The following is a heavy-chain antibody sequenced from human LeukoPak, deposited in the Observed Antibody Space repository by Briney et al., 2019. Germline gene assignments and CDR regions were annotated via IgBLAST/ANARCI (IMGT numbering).Heavy chain of an antibody. CDR2: ISHGGIFYGGSFE. CDR3: AREGPVMGLKDGAFDI. CDR1: GFTFSRYI. J-gene: IGHJ3*02. V-gene: IGHV3-30*03. Sequence: QPGGSLRLSCEASGFTFSRYIMHWVRQAPGKGLDWVAGISHGGIFYGGSFEYYADSVRGRFTISADNSKTTLYLQMDSLREEDTAVYYCAREGPVMGLKDGAFDIWGHGTMVTVSS. D-gene: IGHD2-8*01.